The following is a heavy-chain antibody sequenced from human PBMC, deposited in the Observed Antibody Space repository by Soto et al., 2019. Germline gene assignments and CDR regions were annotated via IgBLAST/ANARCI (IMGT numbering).Heavy chain of an antibody. CDR3: ARDARNADYDY. V-gene: IGHV3-48*02. CDR2: IHGTRSII. Sequence: EVQLVESGGGLVQPGGSLKLSCAVSGFTFSSHAMNWVRQAPGKGLEWVAYIHGTRSIIYYADSVKGRFTISRDNAKNSLYLQMDSLRDEDTALYYCARDARNADYDYWGHGTLVNVSS. D-gene: IGHD1-1*01. CDR1: GFTFSSHA. J-gene: IGHJ4*01.